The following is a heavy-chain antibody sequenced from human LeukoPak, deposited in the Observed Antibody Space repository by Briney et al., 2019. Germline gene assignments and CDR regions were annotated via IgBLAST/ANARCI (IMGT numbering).Heavy chain of an antibody. CDR2: ISTDGSRT. Sequence: GGSLRLSCAAFGFSFSTYAIHWVRQAPGKGLEYVSAISTDGSRTYYGNSVKGRFTISRDNSKNTLYLQMNSLRAEDTAVYYCADFFGVHNWGQGTLVTVSS. CDR1: GFSFSTYA. V-gene: IGHV3-64*01. CDR3: ADFFGVHN. D-gene: IGHD3-3*01. J-gene: IGHJ4*02.